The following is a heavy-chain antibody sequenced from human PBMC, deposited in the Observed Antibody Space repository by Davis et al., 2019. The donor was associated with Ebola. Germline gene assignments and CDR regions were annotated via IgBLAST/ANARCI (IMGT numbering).Heavy chain of an antibody. CDR1: GYTFTTHG. CDR2: ISAYNGNT. CDR3: ARAIVAARGWFDP. V-gene: IGHV1-18*01. Sequence: AASVKVSCKASGYTFTTHGISWVRQAPGQGLEWMGWISAYNGNTNYAQKLQGRVTMTTDTSTSTAYMELRSLRSDGTAVYYCARAIVAARGWFDPWGQGTLVTVSS. D-gene: IGHD6-6*01. J-gene: IGHJ5*02.